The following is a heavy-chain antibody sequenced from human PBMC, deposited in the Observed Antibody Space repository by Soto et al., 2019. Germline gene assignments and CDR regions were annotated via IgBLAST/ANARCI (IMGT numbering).Heavy chain of an antibody. CDR2: IRNKANSYTT. Sequence: EVQLVESGGGLVQPGGSLRLSCAAFGFTFSDHYMDWVRQAPGKGLEWVGRIRNKANSYTTEYAASVKGRFTISRDDSKNSLFLQMNSLKTEDTAVYYCSRAGILTTPYYFDYWGQGILVTVSS. J-gene: IGHJ4*01. V-gene: IGHV3-72*01. CDR1: GFTFSDHY. D-gene: IGHD4-4*01. CDR3: SRAGILTTPYYFDY.